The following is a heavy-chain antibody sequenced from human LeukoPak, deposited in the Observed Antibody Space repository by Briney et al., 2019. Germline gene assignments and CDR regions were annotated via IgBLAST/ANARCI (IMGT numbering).Heavy chain of an antibody. CDR1: GFTFSSYG. D-gene: IGHD1-26*01. J-gene: IGHJ4*02. CDR2: ITRSSDYI. Sequence: GGSLRLSCTASGFTFSSYGMSWLRQAPGKGLEWVSSITRSSDYIYFADSVKGRFTISRDNAKNSLYLQMNSLRAEDTAVYYCARERTDFGSLRGDFDYWGQGTVVTVSS. V-gene: IGHV3-21*01. CDR3: ARERTDFGSLRGDFDY.